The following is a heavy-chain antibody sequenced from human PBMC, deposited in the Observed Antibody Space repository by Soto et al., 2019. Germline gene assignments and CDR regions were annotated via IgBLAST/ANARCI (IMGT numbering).Heavy chain of an antibody. CDR3: AGSSWRYSAFDY. J-gene: IGHJ4*02. Sequence: SETLSLTCTVSGASISSYYWSWIRQSPGKGLEWIGDIYYSRSTNYNPSLNSRVTISVDTSKNQFSLKLSSVTAADTAVYYCAGSSWRYSAFDYWGQGTLVTVSS. V-gene: IGHV4-59*01. CDR1: GASISSYY. D-gene: IGHD6-6*01. CDR2: IYYSRST.